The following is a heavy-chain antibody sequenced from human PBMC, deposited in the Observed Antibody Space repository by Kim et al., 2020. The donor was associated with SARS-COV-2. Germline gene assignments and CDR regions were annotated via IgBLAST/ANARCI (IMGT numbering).Heavy chain of an antibody. J-gene: IGHJ4*02. D-gene: IGHD1-26*01. Sequence: SETLSLTCTVSGGSISSSSYYWGWIRQPPGKGLEWIGSIYYSGSTYYNPSLKSRVTISVDTSKNQFSLKLSSVTAADTAVYYCARHPSPEVGASDPEYYFDYWGQGTLVTVSS. CDR1: GGSISSSSYY. CDR2: IYYSGST. CDR3: ARHPSPEVGASDPEYYFDY. V-gene: IGHV4-39*01.